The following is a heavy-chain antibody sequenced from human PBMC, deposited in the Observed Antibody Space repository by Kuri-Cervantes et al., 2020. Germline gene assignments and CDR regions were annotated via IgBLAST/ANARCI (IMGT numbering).Heavy chain of an antibody. J-gene: IGHJ4*03. V-gene: IGHV4-34*01. CDR2: VDHRGGT. Sequence: ESLKISCTASGFTFSSYGMSWVRQAPGKGLEWIGRVDHRGGTNYNPSLRSRVTISIDKSKNHFSLSLTSVTAADTATYYCARSAHMGLKIWGQGTLVTVSS. CDR3: ARSAHMGLKI. CDR1: GFTFSSYG. D-gene: IGHD4/OR15-4a*01.